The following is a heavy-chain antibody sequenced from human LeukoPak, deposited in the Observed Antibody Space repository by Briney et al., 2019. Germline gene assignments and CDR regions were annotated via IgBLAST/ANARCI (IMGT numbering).Heavy chain of an antibody. D-gene: IGHD3-16*01. V-gene: IGHV4-34*01. CDR1: GGSFSGYY. Sequence: PSETLSLTCAVYGGSFSGYYWSWIRQPPGKGLEWIGGINHSGSTNYNPSLKSRVTISVDTSKNQFSLKLSSVTAADTAVYYCARGGVGGFDYWGQGTLVTVSS. CDR2: INHSGST. J-gene: IGHJ4*02. CDR3: ARGGVGGFDY.